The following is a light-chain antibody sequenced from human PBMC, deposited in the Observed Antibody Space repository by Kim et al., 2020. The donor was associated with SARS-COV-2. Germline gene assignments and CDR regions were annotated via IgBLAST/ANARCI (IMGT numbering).Light chain of an antibody. CDR1: RSSIGSSP. J-gene: IGLJ2*01. V-gene: IGLV1-44*01. CDR3: ATWDDSLNALV. CDR2: RSN. Sequence: GHKVSISCSESRSSIGSSPVTRSQQLAGAAPTPLLHRSNQRPPVVPDRFSRSKSGTSASQAICGLQCEDEADYHSATWDDSLNALVFGGGTQLTVL.